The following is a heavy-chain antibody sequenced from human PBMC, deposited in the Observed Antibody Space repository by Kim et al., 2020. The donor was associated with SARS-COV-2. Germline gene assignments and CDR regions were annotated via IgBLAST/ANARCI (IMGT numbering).Heavy chain of an antibody. D-gene: IGHD3-22*01. Sequence: RFTISRDNAKNSLYLQMNSLRAEDTAVYYCARVSGEYYYDSSGYSSADYWGQGTLVTVSS. V-gene: IGHV3-11*06. CDR3: ARVSGEYYYDSSGYSSADY. J-gene: IGHJ4*02.